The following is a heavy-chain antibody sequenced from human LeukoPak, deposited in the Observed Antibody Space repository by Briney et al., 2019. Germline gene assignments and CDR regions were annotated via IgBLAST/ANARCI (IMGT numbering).Heavy chain of an antibody. J-gene: IGHJ4*02. CDR3: ARDLPKNNHSSGWYWGHDY. V-gene: IGHV1-46*01. CDR2: INPSGGST. CDR1: GYTFTSYY. D-gene: IGHD6-19*01. Sequence: ASVKVSCKASGYTFTSYYMHWVRQAPGQGLEWMGIINPSGGSTNYAQKFQGRVTMTRDTSISTAYMELSRLRSDDTAVYYCARDLPKNNHSSGWYWGHDYWGQGTLVTVSS.